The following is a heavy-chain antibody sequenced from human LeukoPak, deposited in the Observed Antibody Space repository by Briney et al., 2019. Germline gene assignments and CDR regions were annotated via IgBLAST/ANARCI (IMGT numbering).Heavy chain of an antibody. V-gene: IGHV4-39*01. CDR2: IYYSGTT. CDR1: GGFVSSSSYY. D-gene: IGHD6-13*01. J-gene: IGHJ4*02. CDR3: ARHGGAAAAIGY. Sequence: SETLSLTCTVSGGFVSSSSYYWGWIRQPPGKGLEWIGSIYYSGTTYYIPSLKSRITIPVDTSKNQFSLKLNSVTAADTAVYYCARHGGAAAAIGYWGQGTLVTVSS.